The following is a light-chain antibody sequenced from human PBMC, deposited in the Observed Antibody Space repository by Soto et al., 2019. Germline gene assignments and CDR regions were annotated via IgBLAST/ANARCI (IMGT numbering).Light chain of an antibody. CDR1: QSVSSN. J-gene: IGKJ1*01. CDR3: QQYNNWPGR. Sequence: EIVMTQSPATLSVSPGERATLSCRASQSVSSNLAWYQQKPGQAPRLPIYGASTRATGIPARFSGSGSGTEFKLTISSLQSEDFAVYYCQQYNNWPGRFGQGTKVEIK. CDR2: GAS. V-gene: IGKV3-15*01.